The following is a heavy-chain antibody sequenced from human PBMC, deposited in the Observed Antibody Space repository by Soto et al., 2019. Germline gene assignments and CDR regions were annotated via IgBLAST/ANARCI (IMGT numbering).Heavy chain of an antibody. CDR1: GYTFTSYG. D-gene: IGHD1-1*01. Sequence: ASVKVSCKASGYTFTSYGISWVRQAPGQGLEWVGWISGYGGKTDYAHKFRGRVTMTTDTSTNTAYMDLRSLRSDDTAVYYCARHNSQWPNWFDPWGQGTPVTVSS. CDR3: ARHNSQWPNWFDP. CDR2: ISGYGGKT. J-gene: IGHJ5*02. V-gene: IGHV1-18*01.